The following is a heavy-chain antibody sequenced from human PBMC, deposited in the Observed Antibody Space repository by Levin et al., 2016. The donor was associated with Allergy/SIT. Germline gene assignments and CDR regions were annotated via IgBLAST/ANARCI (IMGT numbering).Heavy chain of an antibody. V-gene: IGHV3-64*01. J-gene: IGHJ4*02. D-gene: IGHD5-18*01. CDR1: GFTFSNYP. CDR3: VKDRAMVTWPRYYFDY. Sequence: GESLKISCAASGFTFSNYPMNWVRQAPGKGLEFVSSISTDGRNTYYGKSVKGRFTISRDNSKNTLYLQMDSLRDDDMAVYYCVKDRAMVTWPRYYFDYWGQGTLVTVSS. CDR2: ISTDGRNT.